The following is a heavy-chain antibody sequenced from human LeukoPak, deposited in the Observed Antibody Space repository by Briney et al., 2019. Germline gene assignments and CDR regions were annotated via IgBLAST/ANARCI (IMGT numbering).Heavy chain of an antibody. D-gene: IGHD3-10*01. Sequence: GGSLRLSCAASGFTFTHYCMHWVRQAPGKGLEWVAFIVQDGRETYYVDSVKGRFTISRDNAKNSLYLQMNSLRAEDTAVYYCAGGDYFGSGSARRHWFDPWGQGTLVTVSS. J-gene: IGHJ5*02. V-gene: IGHV3-7*04. CDR3: AGGDYFGSGSARRHWFDP. CDR2: IVQDGRET. CDR1: GFTFTHYC.